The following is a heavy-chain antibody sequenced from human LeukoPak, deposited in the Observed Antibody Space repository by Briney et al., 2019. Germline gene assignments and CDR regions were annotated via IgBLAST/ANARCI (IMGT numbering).Heavy chain of an antibody. Sequence: GGSLRLSCAASGFTFSSYSMNWVRQAPGKGLEWVSSISSSSSSYIYYADSVKGRFTISRDNAKNSLYLQMNSLRAEDTAVYYCARAERNYDLWSGYYFGVSVRGWFDPWGQGTLVTVSS. CDR3: ARAERNYDLWSGYYFGVSVRGWFDP. D-gene: IGHD3-3*01. CDR2: ISSSSSSYI. CDR1: GFTFSSYS. V-gene: IGHV3-21*01. J-gene: IGHJ5*02.